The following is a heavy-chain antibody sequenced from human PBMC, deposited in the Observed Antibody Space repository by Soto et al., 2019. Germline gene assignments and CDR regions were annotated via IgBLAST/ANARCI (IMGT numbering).Heavy chain of an antibody. CDR2: IDPSDSYT. CDR1: GYSFTSYW. V-gene: IGHV5-10-1*01. D-gene: IGHD6-13*01. CDR3: ASGRGGSSWYSIDY. Sequence: GESLKISCKGSGYSFTSYWISWVRQMPGKGLEWMGRIDPSDSYTNYSPSFQGHVTISADRSISTAYLQWSSLKASDTAMYYCASGRGGSSWYSIDYWGQGTLVTVSS. J-gene: IGHJ4*02.